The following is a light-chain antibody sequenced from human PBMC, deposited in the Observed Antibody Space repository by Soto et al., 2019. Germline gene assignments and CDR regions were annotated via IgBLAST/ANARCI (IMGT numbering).Light chain of an antibody. V-gene: IGKV3-15*01. Sequence: EIVMTQSPVTLSVSPVERATLSCRASQNISRSLAWYQQKPGQGPSIIIYGTSTRAGGVKDRFSGGGSGTEFTLTITSMQSEEFAVYYCHKYNGWHRTCGKGNQVDIK. CDR1: QNISRS. J-gene: IGKJ1*01. CDR2: GTS. CDR3: HKYNGWHRT.